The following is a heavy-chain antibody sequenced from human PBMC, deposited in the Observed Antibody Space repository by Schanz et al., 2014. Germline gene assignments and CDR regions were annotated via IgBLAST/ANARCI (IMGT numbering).Heavy chain of an antibody. V-gene: IGHV4-34*02. CDR3: ARDTTWRLDL. Sequence: QVQLQQWGAGLLKPSETLSLTCAVYGGSFSSNYWSWIRQPPGKGLEWIGEINQSGTTNYNPSLKSRVPISRDTSKNQFSLTRTSLTAADTAVYYCARDTTWRLDLWGRGTLVTVSS. D-gene: IGHD1-1*01. J-gene: IGHJ2*01. CDR2: INQSGTT. CDR1: GGSFSSNY.